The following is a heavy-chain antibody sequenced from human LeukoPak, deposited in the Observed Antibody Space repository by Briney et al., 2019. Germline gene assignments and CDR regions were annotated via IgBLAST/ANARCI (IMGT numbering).Heavy chain of an antibody. CDR3: ARDLGWSTSH. J-gene: IGHJ4*02. CDR1: GYTFTGHY. CDR2: INPTGGT. V-gene: IGHV1-2*02. Sequence: GASVKVSCKASGYTFTGHYMNWVRQAPGQGLEWMGWINPTGGTTHAQKFQDRVTMTRDTSINTAYMELSGLRSDDTAVYYCARDLGWSTSHWGQGTLVTVSS. D-gene: IGHD3-3*01.